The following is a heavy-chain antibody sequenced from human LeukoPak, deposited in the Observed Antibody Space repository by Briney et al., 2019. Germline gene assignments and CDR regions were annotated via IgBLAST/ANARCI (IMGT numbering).Heavy chain of an antibody. CDR2: ISAYNGNT. J-gene: IGHJ4*02. V-gene: IGHV1-18*01. CDR3: AKIGLSYYYGSGSENPDY. Sequence: GSVKVSCKASGYTFTSYGISWVRQAPGQGLEWMGWISAYNGNTNYAQKLQGRVTMTTDTSTSTAYMELRSLRSDDTAVYYCAKIGLSYYYGSGSENPDYWGQGTLVTVSS. D-gene: IGHD3-10*01. CDR1: GYTFTSYG.